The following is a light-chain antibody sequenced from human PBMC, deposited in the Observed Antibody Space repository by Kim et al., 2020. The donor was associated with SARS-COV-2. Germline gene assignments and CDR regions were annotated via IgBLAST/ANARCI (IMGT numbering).Light chain of an antibody. CDR3: KQPGT. CDR1: QGISSY. CDR2: AAS. V-gene: IGKV1-9*01. Sequence: IQLTQSPSSLSASVGDRVTITCRASQGISSYLAWYQQKPGKAPKLLIYAASTLQSGVPSRFSGSGSGTDFTLTISSLQPEDFATYYSKQPGTFGQGTKLEI. J-gene: IGKJ2*02.